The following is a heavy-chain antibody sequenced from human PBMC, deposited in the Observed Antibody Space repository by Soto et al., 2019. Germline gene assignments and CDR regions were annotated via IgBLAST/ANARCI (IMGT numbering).Heavy chain of an antibody. CDR1: RVTFRTYS. V-gene: IGHV1-69*16. CDR2: IVPILGTA. D-gene: IGHD1-1*01. J-gene: IGHJ4*02. CDR3: ARLWGLQDHDS. Sequence: QVQLVQSGAEMKKPGSSVKVSCKGSRVTFRTYSVNWVRQAPGQGLEWMGGIVPILGTANYAQKFRGRVTITADESTSTVYMELRSLRSDDTAVYYCARLWGLQDHDSWGQGTRVTVSS.